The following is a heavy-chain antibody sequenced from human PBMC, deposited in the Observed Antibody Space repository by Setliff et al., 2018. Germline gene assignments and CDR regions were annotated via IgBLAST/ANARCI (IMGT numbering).Heavy chain of an antibody. V-gene: IGHV4-31*03. D-gene: IGHD6-19*01. J-gene: IGHJ4*02. CDR3: ARMSGFCSAGSCYSFDD. CDR1: GGSISSGTYY. Sequence: PSETLSLTCTVSGGSISSGTYYWSWIRQHPGKGLEWIWYIYYSGTTYYNPSLKSRVTISLDTSKNQFSLNMSSVTAADTAVYDCARMSGFCSAGSCYSFDDWGQGALVTVSS. CDR2: IYYSGTT.